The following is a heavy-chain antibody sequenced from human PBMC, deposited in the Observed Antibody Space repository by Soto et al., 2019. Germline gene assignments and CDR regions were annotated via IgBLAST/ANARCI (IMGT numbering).Heavy chain of an antibody. D-gene: IGHD5-12*01. V-gene: IGHV3-21*01. CDR2: ISSSSSYV. Sequence: PGGFRRLSCTASGFTFTTYSMNWVRQSPGEGREWVSSISSSSSYVYYADSVKGRFTISRDNATNSLYLQMNSLRGEDTAVYYCARDSGYEGTCGMDVWGQGTRFTVSS. J-gene: IGHJ6*02. CDR3: ARDSGYEGTCGMDV. CDR1: GFTFTTYS.